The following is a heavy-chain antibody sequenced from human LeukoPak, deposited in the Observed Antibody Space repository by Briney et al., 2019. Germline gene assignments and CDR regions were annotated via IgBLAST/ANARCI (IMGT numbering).Heavy chain of an antibody. V-gene: IGHV1-8*01. CDR1: GYTFTSYD. J-gene: IGHJ6*02. CDR3: ARGMVVAATRYYYYGMDV. Sequence: ASVKVSCKASGYTFTSYDINWVRQAPGQGLEWMGWMSPNSGNTGYAQKFQGRVTITRNTSISTAYMEPSSLRSEDTAVYYCARGMVVAATRYYYYGMDVWGQGTTVTVSS. CDR2: MSPNSGNT. D-gene: IGHD2-15*01.